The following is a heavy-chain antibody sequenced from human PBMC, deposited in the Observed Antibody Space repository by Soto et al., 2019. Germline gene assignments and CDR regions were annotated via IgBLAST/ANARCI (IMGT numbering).Heavy chain of an antibody. D-gene: IGHD4-17*01. Sequence: QVQLVQSGAEVKKPGASVRVSCKTSGYTFKNYGIIWVRQAPGQGLEWMGWISGYNGNTKYPQKFQGRVTLTTDTSTSTGYMELRGLRSEDTAVYYCARPFYGDHGIVDFWGQGTLVTVSS. CDR2: ISGYNGNT. CDR1: GYTFKNYG. CDR3: ARPFYGDHGIVDF. V-gene: IGHV1-18*01. J-gene: IGHJ4*02.